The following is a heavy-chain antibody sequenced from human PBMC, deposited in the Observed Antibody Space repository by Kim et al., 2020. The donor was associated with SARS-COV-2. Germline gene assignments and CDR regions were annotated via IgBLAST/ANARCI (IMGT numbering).Heavy chain of an antibody. J-gene: IGHJ1*01. D-gene: IGHD2-2*01. CDR2: ISSSSSTI. V-gene: IGHV3-48*02. CDR3: ARGYIRTDIVVVPQPQYFQH. CDR1: GFTFSSYS. Sequence: GGSLRLSCAASGFTFSSYSMNWVRQAPGKGLEWVSYISSSSSTIYYADSVKGRFTISRDNAKNSLYLQMNSLRDEDTAVYYCARGYIRTDIVVVPQPQYFQHWGQGTLVTVSS.